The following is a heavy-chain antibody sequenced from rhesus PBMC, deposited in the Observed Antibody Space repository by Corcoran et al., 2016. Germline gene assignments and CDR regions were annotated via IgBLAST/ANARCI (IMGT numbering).Heavy chain of an antibody. Sequence: QVQLQESGPGLVKPSETLSLTCAVSGGSISSNYWSWIRQPPGKGLEWIGHIYGGGGSTDYTPSLKSRVTISTDTSKTQFSLNLRSVPAADTAVYYCARRSYRSYWYFDLWGPGTPITISS. CDR3: ARRSYRSYWYFDL. V-gene: IGHV4-160*01. J-gene: IGHJ2*01. CDR1: GGSISSNY. CDR2: IYGGGGST. D-gene: IGHD4-23*01.